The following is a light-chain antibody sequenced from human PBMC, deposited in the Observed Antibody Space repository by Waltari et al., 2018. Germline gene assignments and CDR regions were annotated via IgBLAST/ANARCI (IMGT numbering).Light chain of an antibody. V-gene: IGKV3-15*01. CDR2: GAS. Sequence: EMVMTQSPATLSVSPGERATLSCRASQSVGSNVAWYQQKPGQAPRLLIAGASTRATVIPARFSGSGSGTEFTLTISSLQSEDFAVYYCQHYNIWPPGYTFGQGTKLEIK. CDR3: QHYNIWPPGYT. CDR1: QSVGSN. J-gene: IGKJ2*01.